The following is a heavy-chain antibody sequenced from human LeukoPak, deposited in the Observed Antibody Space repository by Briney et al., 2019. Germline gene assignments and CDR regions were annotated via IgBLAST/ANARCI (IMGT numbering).Heavy chain of an antibody. Sequence: ASVKVSCKPSGYTFTDYDINWVRQATGQGLEWMGWMNPNSGNTGYAQKFQGRVTMTRDTSISTAYMELSRLRSDDTAVYYCARAKGGYSSGWYARWGQGTLVTVSS. CDR3: ARAKGGYSSGWYAR. J-gene: IGHJ4*02. D-gene: IGHD6-19*01. CDR1: GYTFTDYD. V-gene: IGHV1-8*02. CDR2: MNPNSGNT.